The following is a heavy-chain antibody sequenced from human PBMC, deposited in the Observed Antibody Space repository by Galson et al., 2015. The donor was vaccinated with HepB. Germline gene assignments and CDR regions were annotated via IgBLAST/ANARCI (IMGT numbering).Heavy chain of an antibody. CDR2: ISYSGTSQ. J-gene: IGHJ6*02. CDR3: AKEEAYSNSWIASHFHHGMDV. Sequence: SLRLSCAASGFNFMTYSMHWVRQAPGKGLQWVAVISYSGTSQYYADSVKGRFTISRDNSKNTVYLEMNSLRAEDTALYFCAKEEAYSNSWIASHFHHGMDVWGQGTTVTVSS. CDR1: GFNFMTYS. D-gene: IGHD4-11*01. V-gene: IGHV3-30*04.